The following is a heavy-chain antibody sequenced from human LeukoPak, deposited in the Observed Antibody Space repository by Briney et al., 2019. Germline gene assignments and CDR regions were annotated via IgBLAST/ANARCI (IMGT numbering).Heavy chain of an antibody. CDR3: ARQTGSGLFILP. V-gene: IGHV4-4*07. CDR2: IYTSGST. Sequence: SETLSLTCTVSGDPIISYYWTWIRQPAGKGLEWIGRIYTSGSTHYNPSLKSRITMSVDTSKNQFSLKLSSVTAADTAMYYCARQTGSGLFILPGGQGTLVTVSS. D-gene: IGHD3/OR15-3a*01. J-gene: IGHJ4*02. CDR1: GDPIISYY.